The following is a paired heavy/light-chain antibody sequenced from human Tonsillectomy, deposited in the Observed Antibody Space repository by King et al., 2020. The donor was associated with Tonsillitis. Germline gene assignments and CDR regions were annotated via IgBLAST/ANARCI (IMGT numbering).Heavy chain of an antibody. D-gene: IGHD2-15*01. V-gene: IGHV1-18*01. J-gene: IGHJ6*03. CDR3: ARGGKLGSSYYMDV. Sequence: QVQLVQSGAEVKKPGASVKVSCKASGYTFSSYGISWVRQAPGQGLEWMGWISAYNDNTNYAQKVLGRVSMTTDTSTSTAYMELRSLRSDDTAVYYCARGGKLGSSYYMDVWGKGTTVTVSS. CDR1: GYTFSSYG. CDR2: ISAYNDNT.
Light chain of an antibody. V-gene: IGKV3-20*01. Sequence: EIVLTQSPGTLSLSPGERAALSCRASQSVTSSYLAWYQQKPGQAPRLLIYGASSRATGIPDRFSGSGSGRDFTLTISRLEPEDFAVYYCQQYGTSPITFGQGTRLEIK. CDR2: GAS. J-gene: IGKJ5*01. CDR1: QSVTSSY. CDR3: QQYGTSPIT.